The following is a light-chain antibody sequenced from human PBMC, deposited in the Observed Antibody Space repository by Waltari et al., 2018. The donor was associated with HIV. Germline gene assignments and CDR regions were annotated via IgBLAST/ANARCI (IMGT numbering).Light chain of an antibody. V-gene: IGKV3-11*01. Sequence: ELVLTQSPATLSLSPGESATLSCRASQSVSSYLAWYQQKPGQAPRLLIYDVSNRATGIPARFSGSGSGTDFTLTISSLEPEDFAVYYCQQRSNWPLTFGGGTKVEIK. J-gene: IGKJ4*01. CDR1: QSVSSY. CDR3: QQRSNWPLT. CDR2: DVS.